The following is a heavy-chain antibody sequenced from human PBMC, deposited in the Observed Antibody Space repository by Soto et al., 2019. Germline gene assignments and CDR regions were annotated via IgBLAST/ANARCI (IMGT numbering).Heavy chain of an antibody. CDR3: AAFLPEDSGSYYNFDY. J-gene: IGHJ4*02. CDR1: GFTFTSSA. D-gene: IGHD1-26*01. V-gene: IGHV1-58*01. CDR2: IVVGSGNT. Sequence: GASVKVSCKASGFTFTSSAVQWVRQACGQRLEWIGWIVVGSGNTNYAQKFQERVTITRDMSTSTAYMELSSLRSEDTAVYYCAAFLPEDSGSYYNFDYWGQGTLVTVSS.